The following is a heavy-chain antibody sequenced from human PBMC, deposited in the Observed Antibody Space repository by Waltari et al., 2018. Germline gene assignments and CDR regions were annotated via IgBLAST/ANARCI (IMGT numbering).Heavy chain of an antibody. CDR3: ARGSYGDYAEYFQH. Sequence: QVQLVQSGAEVKKPGSSVKVSCKASGGTFSSYAISWVRQAPGQGLEWMGGSSPILGTANYAQKFQGRVTMTADESTSTAYMELSSLRSEDTAVYYCARGSYGDYAEYFQHWGQGTLVTVSS. D-gene: IGHD4-17*01. CDR2: SSPILGTA. V-gene: IGHV1-69*12. J-gene: IGHJ1*01. CDR1: GGTFSSYA.